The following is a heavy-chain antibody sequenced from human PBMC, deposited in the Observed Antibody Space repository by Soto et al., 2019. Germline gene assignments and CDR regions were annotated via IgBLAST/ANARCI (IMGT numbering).Heavy chain of an antibody. CDR2: IYPGDSDT. V-gene: IGHV5-51*01. J-gene: IGHJ6*02. D-gene: IGHD3-3*01. Sequence: GESLKISCMGSGYKVSTWHNFTSYWIAWVRQMPGEGLEWMGIIYPGDSDTRYSPSFQGQVTISADNSINSVYLQWSSLKASDTATYYCARLGFNYDFLSGYYNVHHYYGIAVWGQGTTVTVSS. CDR1: GYKVSTWHNFTSYW. CDR3: ARLGFNYDFLSGYYNVHHYYGIAV.